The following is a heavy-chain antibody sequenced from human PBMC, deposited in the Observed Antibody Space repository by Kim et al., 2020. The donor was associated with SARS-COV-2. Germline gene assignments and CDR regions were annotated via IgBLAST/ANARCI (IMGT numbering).Heavy chain of an antibody. CDR1: GFTFSSYG. V-gene: IGHV3-33*01. CDR2: IWYDGSNK. J-gene: IGHJ6*02. D-gene: IGHD2-15*01. CDR3: ARDGGWAVNYYYGMDV. Sequence: GGSLRLSCAASGFTFSSYGMHWVRQAPGKGLEWVAVIWYDGSNKYYADSVKGRFTISRDNSKNTLYLQMNSLRAEDTAVYYCARDGGWAVNYYYGMDVWGQGTTVTVSS.